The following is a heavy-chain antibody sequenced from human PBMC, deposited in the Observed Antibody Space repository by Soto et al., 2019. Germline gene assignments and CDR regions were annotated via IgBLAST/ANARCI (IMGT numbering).Heavy chain of an antibody. CDR1: GFSLSASGVG. Sequence: ESGPTLVNPTQTLTLTCTLSGFSLSASGVGVAWIRQPPGKALEWVALISWDDDKRYSPSLKSRLTITKDTSKNQVVLTMTNMRAVDTATYYCAHTCHGSGTYKIFCGWGQGTLVTVSS. CDR2: ISWDDDK. V-gene: IGHV2-5*02. CDR3: AHTCHGSGTYKIFCG. J-gene: IGHJ4*02. D-gene: IGHD3-10*01.